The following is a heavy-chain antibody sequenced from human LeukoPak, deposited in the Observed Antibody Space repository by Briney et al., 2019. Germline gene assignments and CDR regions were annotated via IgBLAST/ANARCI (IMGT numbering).Heavy chain of an antibody. CDR2: IYYSGST. Sequence: PSETLSLTCTVSGGSISSSSYYWGWIRQPPGKGLEWIGSIYYSGSTYYNPSLKSRVTISVDTSKNQFSLKLSSVTAADTAVYYCARAPGRYYMDVWGKGTTVTVSS. CDR3: ARAPGRYYMDV. V-gene: IGHV4-39*07. J-gene: IGHJ6*03. D-gene: IGHD3-10*01. CDR1: GGSISSSSYY.